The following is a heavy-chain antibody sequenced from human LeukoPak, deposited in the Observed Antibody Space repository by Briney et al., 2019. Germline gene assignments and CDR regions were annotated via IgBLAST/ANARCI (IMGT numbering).Heavy chain of an antibody. CDR3: AKGCGYSSSWSPFDY. CDR2: ISSSSSTI. D-gene: IGHD6-13*01. Sequence: GGSLRLSCVASGFTFSSYSMNWVRQAPGKGLEWVSYISSSSSTIYYADSVKGRFTISRDNSKNTLYLQMNSLRAEDTAVYYCAKGCGYSSSWSPFDYWGQGTLVTVSS. J-gene: IGHJ4*02. CDR1: GFTFSSYS. V-gene: IGHV3-48*01.